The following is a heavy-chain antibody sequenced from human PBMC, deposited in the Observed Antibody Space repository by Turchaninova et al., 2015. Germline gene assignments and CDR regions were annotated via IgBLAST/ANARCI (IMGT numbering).Heavy chain of an antibody. V-gene: IGHV4-4*02. D-gene: IGHD6-6*01. CDR2: IDHSGST. Sequence: QVQLQESGPGLVTPSGTLSPPFPASGGCWGDTNSIGNGGSWVRQPPGKGLEWIGEIDHSGSTNYNPSRKSRVTISVDKSKNQFSLKLSSVTAADTAVYYCARVIAARPGHRRYYYYYGMDVWGQGTTVTVSS. CDR3: ARVIAARPGHRRYYYYYGMDV. J-gene: IGHJ6*02. CDR1: GGCWGDTNSIGNG.